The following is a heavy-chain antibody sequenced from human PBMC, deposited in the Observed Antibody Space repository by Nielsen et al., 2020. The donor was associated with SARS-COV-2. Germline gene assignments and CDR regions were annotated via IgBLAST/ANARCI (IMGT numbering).Heavy chain of an antibody. Sequence: GESLKISCAASGFTFSSYWMSWVRQAPGKGLEWVANIKQDGSEKYYVDSVKGRFTISRDNAKNSLYLQMNSLRAEDTAVYYCASSVTGTTTAGGDAFDIWGQGTMVTVSS. D-gene: IGHD1-20*01. V-gene: IGHV3-7*03. CDR2: IKQDGSEK. CDR3: ASSVTGTTTAGGDAFDI. CDR1: GFTFSSYW. J-gene: IGHJ3*02.